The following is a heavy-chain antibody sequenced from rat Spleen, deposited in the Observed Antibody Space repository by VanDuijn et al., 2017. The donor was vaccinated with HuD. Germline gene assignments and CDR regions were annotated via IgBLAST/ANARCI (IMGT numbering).Heavy chain of an antibody. Sequence: QVQLKESGPGLVQPSQTLSLTCTVSGFSLTSYNVHWVRQPPGKGLEWMGRMKYNGDSSYNSAFKSRLSISRDTSKNQVFLKMNSLQTDDTGTYYCTRDPVIGWYFDFWGPGTMVIVSS. CDR3: TRDPVIGWYFDF. J-gene: IGHJ1*01. D-gene: IGHD1-12*01. V-gene: IGHV2-63*01. CDR1: GFSLTSYN. CDR2: MKYNGDS.